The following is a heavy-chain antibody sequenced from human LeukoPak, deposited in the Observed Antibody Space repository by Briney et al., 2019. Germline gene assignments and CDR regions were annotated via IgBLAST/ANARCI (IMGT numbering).Heavy chain of an antibody. CDR3: ARAILGYCTNGVCPDYYYGMDV. Sequence: ASVKVSCKASGSTFSSYAISWVRQAPGQGLEWMGGIIPIFGTANYAQKFQGRVTITADESTSTAYMELSSLRSEDTAVYYCARAILGYCTNGVCPDYYYGMDVWGQGTTVTVSS. CDR2: IIPIFGTA. D-gene: IGHD2-8*01. CDR1: GSTFSSYA. J-gene: IGHJ6*02. V-gene: IGHV1-69*01.